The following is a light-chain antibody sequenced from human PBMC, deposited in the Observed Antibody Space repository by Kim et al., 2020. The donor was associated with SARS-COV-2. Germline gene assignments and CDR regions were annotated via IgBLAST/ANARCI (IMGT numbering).Light chain of an antibody. CDR3: NSRDSSEAV. J-gene: IGLJ2*01. CDR1: SLRSYY. Sequence: SSELTQDPAVSVALGQTVRITCQGDSLRSYYASWYQQKPGQAPVLVIYGKNNRPSGIPDRFSGSSSGNTASLTITGAQAEDEADYYCNSRDSSEAVFGGG. CDR2: GKN. V-gene: IGLV3-19*01.